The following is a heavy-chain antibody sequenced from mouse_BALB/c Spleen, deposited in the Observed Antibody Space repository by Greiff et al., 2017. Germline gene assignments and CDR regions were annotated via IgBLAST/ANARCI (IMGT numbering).Heavy chain of an antibody. CDR3: ARNYYRSTAWFAY. V-gene: IGHV2-2*02. J-gene: IGHJ3*01. D-gene: IGHD2-14*01. CDR1: GFSLTSYG. CDR2: IWSGGST. Sequence: QVQLQQSGPGLVQPSQTLSITCTASGFSLTSYGVHWVRQSPGKGLEWLGVIWSGGSTDYNAAFISRLSISKDNSKSQVFFKMNSLQANDTALYYCARNYYRSTAWFAYWGQGTLVTVSA.